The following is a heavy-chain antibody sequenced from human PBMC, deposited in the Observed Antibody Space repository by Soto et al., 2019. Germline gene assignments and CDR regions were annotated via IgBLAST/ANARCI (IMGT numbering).Heavy chain of an antibody. J-gene: IGHJ6*02. CDR3: ARVGSAAASAGLGYYNYPMDV. D-gene: IGHD6-13*01. CDR2: IIPIFGKV. CDR1: GGTFNSYA. Sequence: QVQLVQSGAEVKKPGSSVKVSCKASGGTFNSYALSWVRQASGQGLEWMGGIIPIFGKVNFAQNFQGRVPITADESTSTAYMELSSLGSEDTAVYYCARVGSAAASAGLGYYNYPMDVWGQGTTVIVSS. V-gene: IGHV1-69*01.